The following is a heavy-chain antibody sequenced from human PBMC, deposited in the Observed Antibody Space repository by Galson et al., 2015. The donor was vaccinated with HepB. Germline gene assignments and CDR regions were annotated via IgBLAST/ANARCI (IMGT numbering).Heavy chain of an antibody. Sequence: QSGAEVKKPGESLKISCKGSGYSFTSYWIGWVRQMPGKGLEGVGNIYPGDSDTRYSPSFQGQVTISADKSISTAYLQWSSLKASDTAMYYCATHPEASGSYYLGYGYWGQGTLVTVSS. CDR3: ATHPEASGSYYLGYGY. J-gene: IGHJ4*02. CDR2: IYPGDSDT. V-gene: IGHV5-51*01. D-gene: IGHD1-26*01. CDR1: GYSFTSYW.